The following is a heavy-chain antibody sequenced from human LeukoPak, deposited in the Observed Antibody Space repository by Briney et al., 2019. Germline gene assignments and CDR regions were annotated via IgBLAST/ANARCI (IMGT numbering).Heavy chain of an antibody. CDR3: ARDTWSAATVTTPIPDFDY. D-gene: IGHD4-11*01. J-gene: IGHJ4*02. CDR2: ISSSSSYI. Sequence: GGSLRLSCAASGFTFSSYSMNWVRQAPGKGLQWVSSISSSSSYIYYADSVKGRFTISRDNAKNSLYLQVNSLRAEDTAVYYCARDTWSAATVTTPIPDFDYWGQGTLVTVSS. CDR1: GFTFSSYS. V-gene: IGHV3-21*01.